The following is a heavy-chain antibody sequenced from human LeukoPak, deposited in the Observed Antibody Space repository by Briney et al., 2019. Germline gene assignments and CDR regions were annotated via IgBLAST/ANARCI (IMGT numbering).Heavy chain of an antibody. CDR2: IYYSGST. V-gene: IGHV4-59*08. CDR3: ARFSSSSWLDY. CDR1: GGSISRYY. Sequence: SETLSLTCTVSGGSISRYYWSWIRQPPGKGLEWIGYIYYSGSTNYNPSLKSRVTISVDTSKNQFSLKLSSVTAADTAVYYCARFSSSSWLDYWGQGTLVTVSS. D-gene: IGHD6-13*01. J-gene: IGHJ4*02.